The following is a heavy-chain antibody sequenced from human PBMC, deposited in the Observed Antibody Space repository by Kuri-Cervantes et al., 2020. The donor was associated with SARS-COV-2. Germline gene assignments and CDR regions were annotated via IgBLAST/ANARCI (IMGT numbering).Heavy chain of an antibody. J-gene: IGHJ5*02. CDR2: ISSSGTTI. D-gene: IGHD7-27*01. V-gene: IGHV3-11*04. CDR3: ARDLRLGKSLDH. CDR1: GFNFSDYY. Sequence: GESLKISCAASGFNFSDYYITWIRQAPGKGLEWVSYISSSGTTIHYADSMKGRFTISRDNAKSSVYLQMNSLRAEDTAVYYCARDLRLGKSLDHWGQGALVTVSS.